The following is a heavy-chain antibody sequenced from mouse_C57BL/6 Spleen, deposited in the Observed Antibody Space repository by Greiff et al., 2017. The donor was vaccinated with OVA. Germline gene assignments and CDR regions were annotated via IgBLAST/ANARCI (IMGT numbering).Heavy chain of an antibody. Sequence: VKLQESGAELVRPGASVTLSCKASGYTFTDYEMHWVKQTPVHGLEWIGAIDPETGGTAYNQKFKGKAILTADKSSSTAYMELRSLTSEDSAVYYCTRDTTNAYWGQGTLVTVSA. CDR2: IDPETGGT. V-gene: IGHV1-15*01. D-gene: IGHD1-1*01. CDR1: GYTFTDYE. CDR3: TRDTTNAY. J-gene: IGHJ3*01.